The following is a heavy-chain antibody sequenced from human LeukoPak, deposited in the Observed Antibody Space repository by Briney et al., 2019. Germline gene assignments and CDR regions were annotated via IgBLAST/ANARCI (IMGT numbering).Heavy chain of an antibody. CDR1: SGSITSSSYY. J-gene: IGHJ4*02. CDR2: IYYSGST. CDR3: AREAVDIVATSDY. Sequence: PSETLSLTCTVSSGSITSSSYYWGWIRQPPGKGLEWIGNIYYSGSTNYNPSLRRRVPISLDTSKNQFSLKLTSVTAADTAVYYCAREAVDIVATSDYWGQGILVTVSS. V-gene: IGHV4-39*07. D-gene: IGHD5-12*01.